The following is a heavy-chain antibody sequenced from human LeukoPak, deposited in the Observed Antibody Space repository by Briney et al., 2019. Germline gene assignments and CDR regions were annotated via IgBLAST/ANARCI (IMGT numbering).Heavy chain of an antibody. V-gene: IGHV1-18*01. CDR1: GYTFTSYG. CDR3: ARDPIRGDYVLNRNWFDP. CDR2: ISAYNGNT. D-gene: IGHD4-17*01. J-gene: IGHJ5*02. Sequence: ASVKVSCKASGYTFTSYGISWVRQAPGQGLEWMGWISAYNGNTNYAQKLQGRVTMTTDTSTSTAYMELSSLRSEDTAVYYCARDPIRGDYVLNRNWFDPWGQGTLVTVSS.